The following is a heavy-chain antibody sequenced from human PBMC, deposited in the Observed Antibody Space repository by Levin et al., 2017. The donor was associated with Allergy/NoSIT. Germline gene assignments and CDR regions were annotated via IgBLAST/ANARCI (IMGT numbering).Heavy chain of an antibody. CDR2: ISGSGGST. CDR1: GFTFSSYA. J-gene: IGHJ4*02. V-gene: IGHV3-23*01. CDR3: ARYDFWSGYSN. Sequence: GGSLRLSCAASGFTFSSYAMSWVRQAPGKGLEWVSAISGSGGSTYYADSVKGRFTISRDNSKNTLYLQMNSLRAEDTAVYYCARYDFWSGYSNWGQGTLVTVSS. D-gene: IGHD3-3*01.